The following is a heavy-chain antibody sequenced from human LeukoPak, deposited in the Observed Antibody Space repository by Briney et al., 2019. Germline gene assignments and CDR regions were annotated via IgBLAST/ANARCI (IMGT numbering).Heavy chain of an antibody. Sequence: GESLKISCKGSGYNFPSYWIGWVRQMPGKGLEWMATIYPGDSDTKYSPSFQGQVTISADKSINTAYLQWASLKASDTAVYYCARTGGTYDYGSGYYFDNWGQGTLVTVSS. V-gene: IGHV5-51*01. CDR1: GYNFPSYW. J-gene: IGHJ4*02. CDR3: ARTGGTYDYGSGYYFDN. D-gene: IGHD3-10*01. CDR2: IYPGDSDT.